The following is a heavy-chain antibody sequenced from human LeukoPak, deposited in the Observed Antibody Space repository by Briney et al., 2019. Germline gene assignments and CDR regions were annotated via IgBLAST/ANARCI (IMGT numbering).Heavy chain of an antibody. CDR1: GYTFTGYY. J-gene: IGHJ5*01. D-gene: IGHD1-26*01. V-gene: IGHV1-2*02. CDR2: VNPNSGDT. Sequence: ASVKVSCKASGYTFTGYYLHWVRQAPGQGLEWMGCVNPNSGDTNYAQKFQGSVTMTRDASISTVYMELSRLRSDDAAVYYCARASGSYWWFDSWGQGTLVTVSS. CDR3: ARASGSYWWFDS.